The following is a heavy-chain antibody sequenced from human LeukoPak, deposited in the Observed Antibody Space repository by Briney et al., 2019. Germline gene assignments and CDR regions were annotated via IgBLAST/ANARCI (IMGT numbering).Heavy chain of an antibody. CDR2: ISSSSTYI. CDR1: GFTFSTYA. D-gene: IGHD6-13*01. Sequence: GGSLRLSCAASGFTFSTYAMAWVRQAPGKGLEWVSSISSSSTYIYYADSVKGRFTISRDNAKNSLYLQMNSLRADDTAVYYCARVAEAAAFDYWGQGTLVTVSS. CDR3: ARVAEAAAFDY. J-gene: IGHJ4*02. V-gene: IGHV3-21*01.